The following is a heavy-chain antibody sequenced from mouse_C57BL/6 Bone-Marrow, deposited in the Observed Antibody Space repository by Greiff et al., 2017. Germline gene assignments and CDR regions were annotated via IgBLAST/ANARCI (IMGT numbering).Heavy chain of an antibody. V-gene: IGHV14-3*01. CDR3: AREGIYYYGSIHHYYYSMDY. CDR2: IDPANGNT. CDR1: GFNIKNTY. J-gene: IGHJ4*01. D-gene: IGHD1-1*01. Sequence: VQLKESVAELVRPGASVKLSCTASGFNIKNTYMHWVKQRPEQGLEWIGRIDPANGNTKYAPKFQGKATITADTSSNTAYLQLSSLTSEDTAIYSCAREGIYYYGSIHHYYYSMDYWGQGTSVTVSS.